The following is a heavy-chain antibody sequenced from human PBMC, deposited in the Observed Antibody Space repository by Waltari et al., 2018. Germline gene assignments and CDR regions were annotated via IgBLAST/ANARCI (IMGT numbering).Heavy chain of an antibody. CDR2: IYYRGST. J-gene: IGHJ4*02. D-gene: IGHD1-26*01. Sequence: QLQLQESGPGLVKPSETLSLTCTVSGGSISSSSYYWGWLRQPPGKGLEWIGSIYYRGSTDHNPSLKRRVTISVDTSKNQLSRKLSSVTAADTAGYYCARHVSELGWQAHRHFDYWGQGTLVTVSS. CDR1: GGSISSSSYY. V-gene: IGHV4-39*07. CDR3: ARHVSELGWQAHRHFDY.